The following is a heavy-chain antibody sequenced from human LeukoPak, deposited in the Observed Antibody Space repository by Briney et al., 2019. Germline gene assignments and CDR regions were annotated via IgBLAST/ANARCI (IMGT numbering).Heavy chain of an antibody. CDR2: IIPIFGKA. J-gene: IGHJ6*03. CDR3: ARAGLAARPDYYYYYMDV. CDR1: GGTFSSYA. V-gene: IGHV1-69*05. Sequence: SVKVSCKASGGTFSSYAISWVRQAPGQGLEWMGGIIPIFGKANYAQKFQGRVTITTDESTSTAYMELSSLRSEDTAVYYCARAGLAARPDYYYYYMDVPGKGTTVTVSS. D-gene: IGHD6-6*01.